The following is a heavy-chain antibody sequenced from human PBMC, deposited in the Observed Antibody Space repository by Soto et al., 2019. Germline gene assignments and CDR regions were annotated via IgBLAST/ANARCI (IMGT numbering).Heavy chain of an antibody. J-gene: IGHJ1*01. CDR1: GYTFTSYG. Sequence: QVQLVQSGAEVKKPGASVKVSCKASGYTFTSYGIIWVRQAPGQGLEWMGWISAYNGNTNYAQKLQGRVTMTTDTSTSTAYMELRSLRSDDTAVYYCARDYYDSSGYYYSEYFQHWGQGTLVTVSS. CDR3: ARDYYDSSGYYYSEYFQH. D-gene: IGHD3-22*01. V-gene: IGHV1-18*01. CDR2: ISAYNGNT.